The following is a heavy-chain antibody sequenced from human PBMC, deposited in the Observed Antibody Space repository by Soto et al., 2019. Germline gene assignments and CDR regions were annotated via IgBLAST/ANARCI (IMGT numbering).Heavy chain of an antibody. V-gene: IGHV3-49*03. CDR2: IRSKGYGGTT. J-gene: IGHJ4*02. Sequence: GGSLRLSCTASGFTFGDYAMSWFRQAPGKGLEWVGFIRSKGYGGTTEYAASVKGRFTISRDDSKSIAYLQMNSLKTEDTAVYYCTRDPGGFGELLQGYFDDWGQGTLVTVSS. CDR3: TRDPGGFGELLQGYFDD. CDR1: GFTFGDYA. D-gene: IGHD3-10*01.